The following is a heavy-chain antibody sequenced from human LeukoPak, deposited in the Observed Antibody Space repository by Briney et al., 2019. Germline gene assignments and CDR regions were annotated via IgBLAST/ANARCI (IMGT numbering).Heavy chain of an antibody. CDR3: ARGPYSSSWYRTYNWFDP. J-gene: IGHJ5*02. CDR2: INHSGST. CDR1: GGSFSGYY. D-gene: IGHD6-13*01. Sequence: PSETLSLTCAVYGGSFSGYYWSWIRQPPGKGLEWIGEINHSGSTNYNPSLKSRVTISVATSKTQFSLKLSSVTAADTAVYYCARGPYSSSWYRTYNWFDPWGQGTLVTVSS. V-gene: IGHV4-34*01.